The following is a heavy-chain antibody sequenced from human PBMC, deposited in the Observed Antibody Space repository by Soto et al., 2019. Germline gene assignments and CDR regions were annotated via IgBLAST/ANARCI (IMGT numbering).Heavy chain of an antibody. D-gene: IGHD3-3*01. CDR1: GDSISSTY. V-gene: IGHV4-4*07. J-gene: IGHJ5*02. CDR2: IYSSGSN. CDR3: ARGYESGYTFGHDL. Sequence: QVQLHESGPGLVKPSATLSLTCTVSGDSISSTYWSWVRQPAGRGLEWIGRIYSSGSNNYNPSLVSRVTMSVDTSKNQFSLTLRSVTAADTAVYFCARGYESGYTFGHDLWGQGTLVTVSS.